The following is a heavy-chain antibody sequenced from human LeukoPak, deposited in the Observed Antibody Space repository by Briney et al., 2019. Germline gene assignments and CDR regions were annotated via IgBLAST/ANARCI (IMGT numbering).Heavy chain of an antibody. V-gene: IGHV3-23*01. CDR2: ISGSGGST. J-gene: IGHJ4*02. CDR3: AKDPRQLVLGY. CDR1: GFTFRSYA. D-gene: IGHD6-13*01. Sequence: GGSLSLSCAASGFTFRSYAMSWVRQAPGKGLEWVAAISGSGGSTYYEDSVKGRFTISRDNSKNTLYLQMTGLRAEATAVYYCAKDPRQLVLGYWGQGTLVTVSS.